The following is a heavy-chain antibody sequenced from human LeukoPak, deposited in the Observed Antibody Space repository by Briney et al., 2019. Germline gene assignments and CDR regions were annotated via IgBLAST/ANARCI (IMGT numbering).Heavy chain of an antibody. CDR1: GFTFSSYA. Sequence: GGSLRLSCAASGFTFSSYAMSWVRQAPGKGLEWVSSFSGSTGNTYSANSVKGRFTISRDNSKNTLYLQMNSLRAEDTAVYYCANAYYYDSSGYYVGAFDIWGQGTMVTVSS. D-gene: IGHD3-22*01. CDR2: FSGSTGNT. V-gene: IGHV3-23*01. CDR3: ANAYYYDSSGYYVGAFDI. J-gene: IGHJ3*02.